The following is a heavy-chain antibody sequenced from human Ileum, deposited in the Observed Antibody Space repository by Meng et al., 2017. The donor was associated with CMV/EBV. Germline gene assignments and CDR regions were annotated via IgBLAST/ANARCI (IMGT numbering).Heavy chain of an antibody. D-gene: IGHD2-2*01. Sequence: GGSLRLSCAASGFTFSTYSMNWVRQAPGKGLEWVSSISGSSGYIYYADSVKGRFTISRDISKNTVFLQMDSLRAEDTAVYYCARDRDTSSHYTWFDPWGQGTLVTVSS. CDR2: ISGSSGYI. J-gene: IGHJ5*02. V-gene: IGHV3-21*01. CDR3: ARDRDTSSHYTWFDP. CDR1: GFTFSTYS.